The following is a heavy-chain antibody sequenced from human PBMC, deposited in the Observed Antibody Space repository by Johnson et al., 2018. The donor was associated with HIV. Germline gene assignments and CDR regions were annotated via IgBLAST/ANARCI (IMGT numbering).Heavy chain of an antibody. J-gene: IGHJ3*02. CDR2: ISNDGSIQ. Sequence: QVQLVESGGGLVQPGGALRLSCAGSGFTLSNYAMHLVRQAPGKGQEWVAFISNDGSIQFSADSVKGRFTISKDNSKNTLYLQMNSLRPEDTAVYYCVQGVPNPAGAFDIWGRGTMVTVSS. D-gene: IGHD6-19*01. CDR1: GFTLSNYA. CDR3: VQGVPNPAGAFDI. V-gene: IGHV3-30-3*01.